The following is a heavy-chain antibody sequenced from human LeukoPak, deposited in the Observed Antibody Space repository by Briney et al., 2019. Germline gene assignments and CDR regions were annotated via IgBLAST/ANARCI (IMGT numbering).Heavy chain of an antibody. CDR2: IKQDGSEK. V-gene: IGHV3-7*01. J-gene: IGHJ4*02. D-gene: IGHD3-22*01. CDR1: GFTFSSYW. CDR3: ARDWYYYDSSGYSLFDY. Sequence: PGGSLRLSCAASGFTFSSYWMSWVRQAPGKGLEWVANIKQDGSEKYYVDSVKCRFTISRDNAKNSLYLQMNSLRAEDTAVYYCARDWYYYDSSGYSLFDYWGQGTLVTVSS.